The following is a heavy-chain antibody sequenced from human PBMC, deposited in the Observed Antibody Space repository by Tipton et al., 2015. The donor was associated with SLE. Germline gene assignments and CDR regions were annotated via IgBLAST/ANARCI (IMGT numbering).Heavy chain of an antibody. V-gene: IGHV4-34*01. Sequence: TLSLTCAVYGGSFSGYYWNWIRQPPGKGLEWIGEINHSGSTNYNPSLKSRVTISVDTSKNQFSLKLSSVTAADTAVYYCARDREAGDGYNFDYWGQGTLVTVSS. CDR1: GGSFSGYY. D-gene: IGHD5-24*01. J-gene: IGHJ4*02. CDR2: INHSGST. CDR3: ARDREAGDGYNFDY.